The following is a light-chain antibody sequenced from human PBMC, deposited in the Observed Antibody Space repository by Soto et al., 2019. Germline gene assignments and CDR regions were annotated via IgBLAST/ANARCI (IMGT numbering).Light chain of an antibody. CDR1: NSDVGGYDY. J-gene: IGLJ3*02. Sequence: QSALTQPASVSGSPGQSITICCTGTNSDVGGYDYVSWYQQHPGKAPKLMIYEVSHRPSGVSNRFSGSRSGNTASLTISGLQAEDEADYYCSSYTSSTTLGVFGGGTKVTVL. CDR2: EVS. V-gene: IGLV2-14*01. CDR3: SSYTSSTTLGV.